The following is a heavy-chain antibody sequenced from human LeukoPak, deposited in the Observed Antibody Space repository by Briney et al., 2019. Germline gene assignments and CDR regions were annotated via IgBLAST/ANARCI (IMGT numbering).Heavy chain of an antibody. D-gene: IGHD6-13*01. CDR1: GFTFSSYS. CDR2: ITSSSSTI. CDR3: ARVYSTSSSWYGDFDY. J-gene: IGHJ4*02. V-gene: IGHV3-48*01. Sequence: GGSLRLSCAASGFTFSSYSMNWVRQAPGKGLEWVSYITSSSSTIYYADSVKGRFTISRDNAKNPLYLQMNSLRAEDKAVYYCARVYSTSSSWYGDFDYWGQGTLVTVSS.